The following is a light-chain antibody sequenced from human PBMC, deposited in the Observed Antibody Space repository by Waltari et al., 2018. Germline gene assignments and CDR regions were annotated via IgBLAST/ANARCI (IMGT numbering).Light chain of an antibody. V-gene: IGLV2-14*01. J-gene: IGLJ3*02. Sequence: QSALTQPASVSGSPGQSITISCTGTSSDVGGYNYVSWYQQHPGKVPKLLIFDVSNRPSGVSNRFSGSKSGNTASLTISGLQAEDESDYYCCSFTSRSTWVFGGGTKLTDL. CDR3: CSFTSRSTWV. CDR1: SSDVGGYNY. CDR2: DVS.